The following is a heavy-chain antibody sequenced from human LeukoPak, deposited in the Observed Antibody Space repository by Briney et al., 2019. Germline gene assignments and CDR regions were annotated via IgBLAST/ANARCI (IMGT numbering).Heavy chain of an antibody. CDR3: ARGIKTSPRAAAGY. J-gene: IGHJ4*02. V-gene: IGHV1-8*01. Sequence: PAASVKVSCKASGYTFTSYDINWVRQATGQGLEWMGGMNPNSGNTGYAQKFQGRVTMTRNTSISTAYMELSSLRSEDTAVYYCARGIKTSPRAAAGYWGQGTLVTVSS. CDR2: MNPNSGNT. D-gene: IGHD6-13*01. CDR1: GYTFTSYD.